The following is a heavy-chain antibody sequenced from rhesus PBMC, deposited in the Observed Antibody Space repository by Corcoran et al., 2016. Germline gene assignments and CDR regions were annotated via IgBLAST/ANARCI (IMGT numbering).Heavy chain of an antibody. J-gene: IGHJ4*01. D-gene: IGHD6-25*01. V-gene: IGHV4S9*01. CDR1: GGSISHYYS. CDR2: IYGNRAST. CDR3: ARDQGYSGIPYYFDY. Sequence: QVQLQESGPGLVKPSETLSLTCSVSGGSISHYYSWNWIRQPPGQGLEWIGNIYGNRASTYYNPSLKSRVTNSKDTSKNQFFLKLSSVTAADTAVYYCARDQGYSGIPYYFDYWGQGVLVTVSS.